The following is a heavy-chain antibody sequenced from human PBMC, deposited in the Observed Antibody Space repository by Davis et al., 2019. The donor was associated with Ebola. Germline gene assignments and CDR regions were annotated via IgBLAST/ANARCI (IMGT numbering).Heavy chain of an antibody. CDR3: ARASPPEYNVWSRNPHYHYFTMDV. J-gene: IGHJ6*02. CDR2: ISPNISDT. CDR1: GYSFTGYY. Sequence: ASVKVSCKASGYSFTGYYIHWVRQAPGQGLEWMGWISPNISDTKLAQRFQGRVTMTRDTSIGTADMELSRLRSDDTAVIRCARASPPEYNVWSRNPHYHYFTMDVWGQGTTVTVSS. V-gene: IGHV1-2*02. D-gene: IGHD2-8*01.